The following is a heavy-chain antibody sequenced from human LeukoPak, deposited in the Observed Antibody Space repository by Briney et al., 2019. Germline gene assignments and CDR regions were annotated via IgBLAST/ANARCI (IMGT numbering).Heavy chain of an antibody. J-gene: IGHJ4*02. Sequence: SKTLSLTCAVYGGSFSGYYWSWIRQPPGKGLEWIGEINHSGSTNYNPSLKSRVTISVDTSKNQFSLKLSSVTAADTAAYYCARVGVPRAYYFDYWGQGTLVTVSS. CDR1: GGSFSGYY. V-gene: IGHV4-34*01. D-gene: IGHD6-6*01. CDR2: INHSGST. CDR3: ARVGVPRAYYFDY.